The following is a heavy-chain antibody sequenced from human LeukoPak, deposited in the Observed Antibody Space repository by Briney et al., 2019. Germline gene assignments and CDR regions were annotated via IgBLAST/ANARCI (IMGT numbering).Heavy chain of an antibody. CDR2: INPSSGSS. Sequence: GASVKISCKASGYTFTTYYMHWVRQAPGQGLERMGIINPSSGSSSYGHKFQGRVTLTRDTSTSTVYMELSSLRSEDTAVYYCAIEVEISTITPLNWGQGTLVTVPS. D-gene: IGHD5-24*01. J-gene: IGHJ4*02. CDR1: GYTFTTYY. V-gene: IGHV1-46*01. CDR3: AIEVEISTITPLN.